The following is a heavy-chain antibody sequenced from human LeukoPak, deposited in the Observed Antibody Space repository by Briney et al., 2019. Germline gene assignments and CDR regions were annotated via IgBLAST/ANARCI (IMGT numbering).Heavy chain of an antibody. CDR3: ATPTGTIAVAGTNFAS. CDR1: GYTFTGYY. V-gene: IGHV1-2*06. CDR2: INPNSGGT. D-gene: IGHD6-19*01. J-gene: IGHJ4*02. Sequence: GASVKVSCKASGYTFTGYYMHWVRQAPGQGLEWMGRINPNSGGTNYAQKFQGRVTMTRDTSISTAYMELSRLRSDHTAVYYCATPTGTIAVAGTNFASWAQGPLVTVSS.